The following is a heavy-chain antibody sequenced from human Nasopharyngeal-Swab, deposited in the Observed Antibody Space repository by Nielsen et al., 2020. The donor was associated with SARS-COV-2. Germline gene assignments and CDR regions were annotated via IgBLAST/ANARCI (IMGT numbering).Heavy chain of an antibody. CDR2: FDPEDGET. CDR3: ATAPVVAATWGWFDP. J-gene: IGHJ5*02. V-gene: IGHV1-24*01. CDR1: GYTLTELS. D-gene: IGHD2-15*01. Sequence: ASVKVSCKVSGYTLTELSMHWVRQPPGKGLEWMGGFDPEDGETIYAQKFQGRVTMTEDTSTDTAYMELSSLRSEDTAVYYCATAPVVAATWGWFDPWGQGTLVTVSS.